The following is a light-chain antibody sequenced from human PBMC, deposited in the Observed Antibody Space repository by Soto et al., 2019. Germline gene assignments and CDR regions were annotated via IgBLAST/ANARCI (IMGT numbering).Light chain of an antibody. CDR2: NVG. V-gene: IGLV2-14*03. CDR3: SSYTTGSTVV. CDR1: SSDVGGYNY. Sequence: QSVLTQPASVSGSPGQSITISCTGTSSDVGGYNYVSWYQQHPGKAPKLMISNVGDRPSGVSNRFSGSKSGNTASLTISGLQTEDEADYYCSSYTTGSTVVFGGGTKLTVL. J-gene: IGLJ3*02.